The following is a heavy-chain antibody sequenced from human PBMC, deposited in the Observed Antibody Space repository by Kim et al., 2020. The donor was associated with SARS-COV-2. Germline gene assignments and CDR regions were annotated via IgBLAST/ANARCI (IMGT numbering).Heavy chain of an antibody. D-gene: IGHD3-10*01. V-gene: IGHV4-4*02. CDR2: IYHSGST. CDR3: ARAPPTSYGSGRYDY. Sequence: SETLSLTCAVSGGSISSSNWWSWVRQPPGKGLEWIGEIYHSGSTNYSPSLKSRVTISVDKSKNQFSLRLYSVTAADTAVYYCARAPPTSYGSGRYDYWGQGTLVTVSS. J-gene: IGHJ4*02. CDR1: GGSISSSNW.